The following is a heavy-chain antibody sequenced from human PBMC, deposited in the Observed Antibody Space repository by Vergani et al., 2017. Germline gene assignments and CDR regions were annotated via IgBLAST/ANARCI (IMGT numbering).Heavy chain of an antibody. J-gene: IGHJ5*01. Sequence: VQLVESEGGVVQPGRSLTLSCVASGFTLSSHGMHWVRQAPGQGLEWVAVIWYDGSNKYYGDSVKGRFTISRDNSKNTLYLQMNSLRGEDTAVYYCARGGNEKRLDSWGQGTLVTVSS. V-gene: IGHV3-33*01. D-gene: IGHD1-1*01. CDR1: GFTLSSHG. CDR2: IWYDGSNK. CDR3: ARGGNEKRLDS.